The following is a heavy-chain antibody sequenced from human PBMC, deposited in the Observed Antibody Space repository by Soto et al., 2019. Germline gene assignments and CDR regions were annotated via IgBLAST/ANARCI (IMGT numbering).Heavy chain of an antibody. D-gene: IGHD6-19*01. CDR1: GGTFSSYA. V-gene: IGHV1-69*13. Sequence: SVKVSCKASGGTFSSYAISWVRQAPGQGLEWMGGIIPIFGTANYAQKFQGRVTITADESTSTAYMELSSLRSEDTAVYYCARSSSGWHSIDYWGQGTLVTVSS. CDR2: IIPIFGTA. J-gene: IGHJ4*02. CDR3: ARSSSGWHSIDY.